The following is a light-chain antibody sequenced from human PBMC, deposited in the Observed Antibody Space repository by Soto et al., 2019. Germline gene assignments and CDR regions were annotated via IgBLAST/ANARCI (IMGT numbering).Light chain of an antibody. Sequence: EIVMTQSPATLSVSPGERATLSCRAGQSVSTNLAWYQQKPGQAPRLLIYDASTRATGIPARFSGSGSGTEFTLTISSLQSEDFAVYYCQQYYDWPITIGQGTRLDIK. CDR3: QQYYDWPIT. V-gene: IGKV3-15*01. CDR2: DAS. J-gene: IGKJ5*01. CDR1: QSVSTN.